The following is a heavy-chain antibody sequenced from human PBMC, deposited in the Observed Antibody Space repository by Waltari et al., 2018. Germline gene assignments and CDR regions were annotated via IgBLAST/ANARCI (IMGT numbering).Heavy chain of an antibody. CDR2: IRYDGSNK. CDR3: AKDRSWKQQLVLAT. D-gene: IGHD6-13*01. J-gene: IGHJ4*02. CDR1: GFSLSSYG. V-gene: IGHV3-30*02. Sequence: QVQLMESGGGVVQPGGSLRITCAASGFSLSSYGMHWVRQAPGKGLEWVAFIRYDGSNKYYADSVKGRFTISRDNSKNTLYLQMNSLRAEDTAVYYCAKDRSWKQQLVLATWGQGTLVTVSS.